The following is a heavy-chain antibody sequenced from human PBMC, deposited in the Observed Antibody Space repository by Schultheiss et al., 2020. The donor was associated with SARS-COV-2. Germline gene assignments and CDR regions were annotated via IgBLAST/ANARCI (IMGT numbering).Heavy chain of an antibody. CDR3: TRLETGAGENWHFDL. CDR1: GFTFSGSA. CDR2: IRSKANSYAT. Sequence: GESLKISCAASGFTFSGSAMHWVRQASGKVLEWVGRIRSKANSYATAYAASVKGRFTISRDDSKNTAYLQMNSLKTEDTAVYYCTRLETGAGENWHFDLWGRGTLVTVSS. V-gene: IGHV3-73*01. D-gene: IGHD1-26*01. J-gene: IGHJ2*01.